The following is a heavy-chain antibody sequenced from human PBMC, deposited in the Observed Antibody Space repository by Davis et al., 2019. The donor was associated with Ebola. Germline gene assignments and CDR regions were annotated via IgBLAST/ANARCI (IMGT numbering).Heavy chain of an antibody. J-gene: IGHJ4*02. Sequence: GGSLRPSCVASGFPFSTYSMNWVRQAPGKGLEWVSGISDSGSSTHYADSVKGRFTISRHSSENTVFLQMNSLRPDDTAVYYCARDPPQSGGYVWGQGTLVTVSS. V-gene: IGHV3-23*01. CDR1: GFPFSTYS. CDR3: ARDPPQSGGYV. CDR2: ISDSGSST. D-gene: IGHD5-12*01.